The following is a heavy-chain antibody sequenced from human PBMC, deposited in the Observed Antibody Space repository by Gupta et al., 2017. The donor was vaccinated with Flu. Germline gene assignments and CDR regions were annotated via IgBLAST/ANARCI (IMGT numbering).Heavy chain of an antibody. J-gene: IGHJ3*02. CDR2: INPNSGGT. D-gene: IGHD2-2*01. CDR3: ARLSLYCSSTSCYDNDAFDI. CDR1: GYTFTGYY. Sequence: QVQLVQSGAEVKKPGASVKVSCKASGYTFTGYYMHWVRQAPGHGLEWMGWINPNSGGTNYAQKFQGWVTMTRDTSISTAYMELSRLRSDDTAVYYCARLSLYCSSTSCYDNDAFDIWGQGTMVTVSS. V-gene: IGHV1-2*04.